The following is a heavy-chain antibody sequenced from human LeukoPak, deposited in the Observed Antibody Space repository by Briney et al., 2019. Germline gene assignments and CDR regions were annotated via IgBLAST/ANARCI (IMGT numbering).Heavy chain of an antibody. Sequence: GGSLRLSCAASGFTFDEYGMSWVRQAPGKGLEWVSGVNWNGASTGYADSVKGRFTISRDNAKNSLYLQMNSLRVEDTALYYCARARQFASYYYYYMDVWGKGTTVTVSS. CDR1: GFTFDEYG. CDR3: ARARQFASYYYYYMDV. J-gene: IGHJ6*03. V-gene: IGHV3-20*04. D-gene: IGHD3-10*01. CDR2: VNWNGAST.